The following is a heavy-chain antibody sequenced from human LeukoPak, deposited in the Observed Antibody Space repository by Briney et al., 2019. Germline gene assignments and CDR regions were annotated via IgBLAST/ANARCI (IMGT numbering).Heavy chain of an antibody. J-gene: IGHJ4*02. CDR1: CSSINTDYF. D-gene: IGHD2-21*02. CDR2: IHHSGRT. CDR3: ARDNFYSIFDY. V-gene: IGHV4-38-2*02. Sequence: SETLSLTCAVSCSSINTDYFWGWIRQPPGQGLEWIGSIHHSGRTYYSPSLKSRVTISLDTSKNQFSLNLSSVTAADTAVYYCARDNFYSIFDYWGQGTLVTVSS.